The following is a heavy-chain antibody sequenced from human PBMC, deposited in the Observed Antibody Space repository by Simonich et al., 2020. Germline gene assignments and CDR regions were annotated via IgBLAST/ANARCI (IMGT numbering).Heavy chain of an antibody. Sequence: EVQLVESGGGLVQPGGSLRLSCAASGFTFSSYWMSWVRQAPGKGLEGVANIKQDGSEKYYVDSVKGRFTISRDNAKNSLYLQMNSRRAEDTAVYYCARDGLGTAYYYYMDVWGKGTTVTVSS. CDR3: ARDGLGTAYYYYMDV. CDR2: IKQDGSEK. CDR1: GFTFSSYW. V-gene: IGHV3-7*01. J-gene: IGHJ6*03. D-gene: IGHD7-27*01.